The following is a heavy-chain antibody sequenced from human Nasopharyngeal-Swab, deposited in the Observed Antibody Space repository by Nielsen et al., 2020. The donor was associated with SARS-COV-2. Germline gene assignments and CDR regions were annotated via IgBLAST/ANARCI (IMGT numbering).Heavy chain of an antibody. CDR2: ISGSGGGT. J-gene: IGHJ4*02. V-gene: IGHV3-23*01. Sequence: VRQMPGKGPEWVSTISGSGGGTYYADSVKGRFTISRDNSKNTLYLQMNSLRAEGTAVYYCAKDRGDYDYIWGSYRGGFDYWGQGTLVTVSS. D-gene: IGHD3-16*02. CDR3: AKDRGDYDYIWGSYRGGFDY.